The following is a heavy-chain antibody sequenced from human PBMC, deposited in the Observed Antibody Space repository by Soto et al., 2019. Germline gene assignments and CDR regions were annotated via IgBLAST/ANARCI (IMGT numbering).Heavy chain of an antibody. D-gene: IGHD3-10*01. CDR3: ARESYGSGSYYNELPPGYYYYMDV. J-gene: IGHJ6*03. CDR2: IYYSGST. V-gene: IGHV4-31*03. CDR1: GGSISSGGYY. Sequence: PSETLSLTCTVSGGSISSGGYYWSWIRQHPGKGLEWIGYIYYSGSTYYNPSLKSRVTISVDTSKNQFSLKLSSVTAADTAVYYCARESYGSGSYYNELPPGYYYYMDVWGKGTTVTVSS.